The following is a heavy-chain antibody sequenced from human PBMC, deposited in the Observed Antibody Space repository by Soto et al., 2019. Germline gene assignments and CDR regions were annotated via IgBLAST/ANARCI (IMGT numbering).Heavy chain of an antibody. D-gene: IGHD3-10*01. CDR2: IHSDGSST. Sequence: EVQLVESGGGLVRPGGSLRLSCAASGFTFSYYWMHWVRQAPGKGLVWVSRIHSDGSSTTYADFVKGRFIISRDNARNTVDLQMNSVRVEDTAVYYCARGDRRDFDLWGQGTVVTVSS. CDR3: ARGDRRDFDL. J-gene: IGHJ3*01. V-gene: IGHV3-74*01. CDR1: GFTFSYYW.